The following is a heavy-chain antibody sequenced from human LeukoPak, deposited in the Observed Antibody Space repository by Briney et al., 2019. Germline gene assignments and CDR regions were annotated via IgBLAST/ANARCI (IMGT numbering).Heavy chain of an antibody. V-gene: IGHV4-31*03. CDR2: IYYSGST. D-gene: IGHD5-18*01. J-gene: IGHJ4*02. Sequence: SETLPLTCTVSGGSISSGGYYWSWIRQHPGKGLEWIGYIYYSGSTYYNPSLKSRVTISVDTSKNQFSLKLSSVTAADTAVYYCARGTVDTAMVNFDYWGQGTLVTVSS. CDR3: ARGTVDTAMVNFDY. CDR1: GGSISSGGYY.